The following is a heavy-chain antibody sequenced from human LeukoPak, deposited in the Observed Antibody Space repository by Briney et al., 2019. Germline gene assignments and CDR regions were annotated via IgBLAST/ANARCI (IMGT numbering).Heavy chain of an antibody. J-gene: IGHJ4*02. CDR3: AKQGTAMVRAYFDY. D-gene: IGHD5-18*01. Sequence: PGRSLRLSCAASGFTFGSYGMHWVRQAPGKGLEWVAVISYDGSNKYYADSVKGRFTISRDNSKNRLYLQMNSLRAEDTAVYYCAKQGTAMVRAYFDYWGQGTLVTVSS. V-gene: IGHV3-30*18. CDR1: GFTFGSYG. CDR2: ISYDGSNK.